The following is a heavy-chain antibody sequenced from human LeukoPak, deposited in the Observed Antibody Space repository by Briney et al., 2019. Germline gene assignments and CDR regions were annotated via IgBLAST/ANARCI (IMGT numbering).Heavy chain of an antibody. CDR3: ARRHCSSTSCYAFDI. CDR2: INHSGST. CDR1: GGSFSGYY. V-gene: IGHV4-34*01. Sequence: PSETLSLTCAVYGGSFSGYYWSWIRQPPGKGLEWIGEINHSGSTNYNPSLKSRVTISVDTSKNQFSLKLSSVTAADTAVYYCARRHCSSTSCYAFDIWGQGTMVTVSS. J-gene: IGHJ3*02. D-gene: IGHD2-2*01.